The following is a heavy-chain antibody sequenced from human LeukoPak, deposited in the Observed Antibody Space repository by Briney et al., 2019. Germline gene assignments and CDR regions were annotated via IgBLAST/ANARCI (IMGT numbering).Heavy chain of an antibody. Sequence: PSETLSLTCTVSGGSLSSYYWSWVRQPPQKGLEWIGYIYYSVSTNYNPSPKSRVTISLDPSKNKFSLKQSSVTAADTAVYFCARDHRSRWFGPWGEGTLVTVSS. V-gene: IGHV4-59*01. CDR1: GGSLSSYY. CDR2: IYYSVST. J-gene: IGHJ5*02. CDR3: ARDHRSRWFGP. D-gene: IGHD6-19*01.